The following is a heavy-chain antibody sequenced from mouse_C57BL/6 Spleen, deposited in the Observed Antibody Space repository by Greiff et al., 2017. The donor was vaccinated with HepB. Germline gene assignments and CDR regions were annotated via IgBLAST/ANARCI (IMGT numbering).Heavy chain of an antibody. CDR3: ASGVIFCSASMDY. Sequence: VQLQQSDAELVKPGASVKISCKVSGYTFTDHTIHWMKQRPEQGLEWIGYIYPRDGSTKYNEKFKGKATLTADKSSSTAYMQLNSLTSEDSAVYYCASGVIFCSASMDYWGQGTSVTVSS. CDR2: IYPRDGST. D-gene: IGHD6-1*01. V-gene: IGHV1-78*01. CDR1: GYTFTDHT. J-gene: IGHJ4*01.